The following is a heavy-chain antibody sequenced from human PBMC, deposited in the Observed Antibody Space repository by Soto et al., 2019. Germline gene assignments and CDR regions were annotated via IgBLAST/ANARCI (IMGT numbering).Heavy chain of an antibody. CDR3: ARGSLEPAGKLPYYSYYGMDF. J-gene: IGHJ6*02. CDR2: ISTIFGTA. Sequence: VKVSWEESGGAIGSNASRWARQEHEQGLEWMGGISTIFGTANYAQKFPGRVTITADESTRTAYIELRRLRSEDTAVSYCARGSLEPAGKLPYYSYYGMDFWRQGTTVTVPS. D-gene: IGHD2-2*01. CDR1: GGAIGSNA. V-gene: IGHV1-69*01.